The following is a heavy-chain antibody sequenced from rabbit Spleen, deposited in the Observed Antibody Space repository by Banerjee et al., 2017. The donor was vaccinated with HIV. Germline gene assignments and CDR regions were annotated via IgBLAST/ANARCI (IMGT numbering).Heavy chain of an antibody. Sequence: QEQLEESGGGLVKPEGSLTLTCKASGFSFSDRDVMCWVRQAPGKGLEWIACINAVTGKAVYASWAKGRFTFSKTSSTTVTLQVTSLTAADTATYFCTRDDGSGHYIDGYFNLWGQGTLVTVS. D-gene: IGHD1-1*01. J-gene: IGHJ4*01. CDR2: INAVTGKA. V-gene: IGHV1S45*01. CDR1: GFSFSDRDV. CDR3: TRDDGSGHYIDGYFNL.